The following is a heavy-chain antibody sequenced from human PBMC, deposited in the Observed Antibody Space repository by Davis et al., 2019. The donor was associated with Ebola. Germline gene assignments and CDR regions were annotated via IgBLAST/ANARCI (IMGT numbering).Heavy chain of an antibody. CDR2: TYYNSKWYN. CDR1: GDSVSGNNGA. V-gene: IGHV6-1*01. Sequence: PSETLSLTCAISGDSVSGNNGAWNWIRQSPSRGLEWLGRTYYNSKWYNDYAVSVKSRITINPDTSKNQLSLHLNSMTPEDTAVYYCARGWLRTGLDIWGQGTMVIVSS. D-gene: IGHD5-24*01. CDR3: ARGWLRTGLDI. J-gene: IGHJ3*02.